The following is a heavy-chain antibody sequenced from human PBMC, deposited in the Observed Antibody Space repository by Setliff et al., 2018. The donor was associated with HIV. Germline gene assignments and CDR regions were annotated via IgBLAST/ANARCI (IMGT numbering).Heavy chain of an antibody. V-gene: IGHV3-20*04. CDR2: INWNGGKT. J-gene: IGHJ4*02. CDR1: GFTFSTYS. D-gene: IGHD6-19*01. CDR3: ATPWDSQWLDPFDY. Sequence: GGSLRLSCEASGFTFSTYSMNWVRQAPGKGLEWVSGINWNGGKTGYADSVKGRFTISRDNAKNSLYLQVNSLRAEGTAVYYCATPWDSQWLDPFDYWGQGTLVTVSS.